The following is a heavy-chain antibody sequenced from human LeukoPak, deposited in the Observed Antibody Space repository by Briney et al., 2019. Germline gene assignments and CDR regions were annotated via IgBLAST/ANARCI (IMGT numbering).Heavy chain of an antibody. V-gene: IGHV1-69*04. CDR1: GGTFSSYA. CDR3: ARPSSEGAFDY. Sequence: SVKVSCKASGGTFSSYAISWVRQAPGQGLEWMGRIIPILGIANYAQKFQGRVTITADKSTSTAYMELSSLRSEDTAVYYCARPSSEGAFDYWGQGTLVTVSS. CDR2: IIPILGIA. D-gene: IGHD3-16*01. J-gene: IGHJ4*02.